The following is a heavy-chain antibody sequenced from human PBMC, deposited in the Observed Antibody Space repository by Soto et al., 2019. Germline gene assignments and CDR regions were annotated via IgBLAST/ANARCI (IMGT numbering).Heavy chain of an antibody. J-gene: IGHJ4*02. D-gene: IGHD5-18*01. Sequence: QVQLVESGGGVVQPGRSLRLSCAASGFTFSSYGMHWVRQAPGKGLEWVAVISYDGSNKYYVDCVKGRFTISRDNSKNTLYLQMNSLRAEDTAVYYCAKVSTAMTYFDYWGQGTLVTVSS. CDR3: AKVSTAMTYFDY. V-gene: IGHV3-30*18. CDR1: GFTFSSYG. CDR2: ISYDGSNK.